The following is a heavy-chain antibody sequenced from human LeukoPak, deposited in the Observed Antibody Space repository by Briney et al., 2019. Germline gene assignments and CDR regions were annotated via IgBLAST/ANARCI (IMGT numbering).Heavy chain of an antibody. D-gene: IGHD6-6*01. V-gene: IGHV4-39*07. J-gene: IGHJ5*02. CDR3: AITPRPKNIFDP. CDR1: GGSISSGSFY. Sequence: SETLSLACSVSGGSISSGSFYWAWIRQPPGKGLEWIASIHYNGNAFYNPSLKSRVTISIDTSENQFSLKLKSLTAADTAVYFCAITPRPKNIFDPWGQGTLVTVSS. CDR2: IHYNGNA.